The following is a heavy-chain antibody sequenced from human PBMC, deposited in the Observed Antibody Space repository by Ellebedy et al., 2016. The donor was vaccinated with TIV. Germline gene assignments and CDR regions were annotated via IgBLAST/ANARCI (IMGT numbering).Heavy chain of an antibody. J-gene: IGHJ4*02. CDR2: INPTSGSS. V-gene: IGHV1-46*01. D-gene: IGHD3-22*01. CDR1: GYTFTSYF. CDR3: ARGDNYYYDSSGYYYSY. Sequence: ASVKVSCKASGYTFTSYFLYWVRQAPGQGLAWMGIINPTSGSSNYAQKFQGRVTVTRDTSTSTVYMELSSLRSEDTAVYYCARGDNYYYDSSGYYYSYWGQGTLVTVSS.